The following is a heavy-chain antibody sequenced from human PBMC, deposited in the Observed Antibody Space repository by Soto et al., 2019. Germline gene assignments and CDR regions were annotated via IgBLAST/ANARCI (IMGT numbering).Heavy chain of an antibody. CDR3: ATEGGLGYCSGGSCYSWTLDY. V-gene: IGHV3-74*01. Sequence: GGSLRLSCAASGFTFSSYWMHWVRQAPGKGLVWVSRINSDGSSTSYADPVKGRFTISRDNAKNTLYLQMNSLRAEDTAVYYCATEGGLGYCSGGSCYSWTLDYWGQGTLVTVSS. CDR2: INSDGSST. D-gene: IGHD2-15*01. CDR1: GFTFSSYW. J-gene: IGHJ4*02.